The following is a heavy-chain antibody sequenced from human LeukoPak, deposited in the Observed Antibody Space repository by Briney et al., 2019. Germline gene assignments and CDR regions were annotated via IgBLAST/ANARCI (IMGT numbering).Heavy chain of an antibody. D-gene: IGHD6-19*01. J-gene: IGHJ5*02. V-gene: IGHV3-21*01. CDR1: GFTFSSYS. CDR3: ARDPSFAVAGTP. Sequence: GGSLRLSCAASGFTFSSYSMNWVRQAPGKGLEWVSSISSSSSYIYYADSVKGRFTISRDNAKNSLYLQMNSLGAEDTAVYYCARDPSFAVAGTPWGQGTLVTVSS. CDR2: ISSSSSYI.